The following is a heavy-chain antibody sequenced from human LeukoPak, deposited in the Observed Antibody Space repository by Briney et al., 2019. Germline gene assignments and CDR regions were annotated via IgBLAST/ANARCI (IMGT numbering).Heavy chain of an antibody. CDR2: INTNTGNP. J-gene: IGHJ4*02. CDR1: GYTFTSYA. V-gene: IGHV7-4-1*02. CDR3: ARETDGSGYYLFDY. D-gene: IGHD3-22*01. Sequence: ASVKVSCKASGYTFTSYAMNWVRQAPGQGLEWMGWINTNTGNPTYAQGFTGRFVFSLDTSVSTAYLQISSLKAEDTAVYYCARETDGSGYYLFDYWGQGTLVTVSS.